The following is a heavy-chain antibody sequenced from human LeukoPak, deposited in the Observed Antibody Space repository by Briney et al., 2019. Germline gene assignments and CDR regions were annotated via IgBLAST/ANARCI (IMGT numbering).Heavy chain of an antibody. J-gene: IGHJ3*02. CDR2: INPNSSGT. CDR1: GNTFTGYY. V-gene: IGHV1-2*02. D-gene: IGHD3-10*01. CDR3: ARTPMVRGVTAFDI. Sequence: GASVKVSCKASGNTFTGYYMYWVRQAPGQGLEWMGWINPNSSGTNYAQKFQGRVTMTRDTSISTAYLELSRLRSEDTAVYYCARTPMVRGVTAFDIWGQGTMVTVSS.